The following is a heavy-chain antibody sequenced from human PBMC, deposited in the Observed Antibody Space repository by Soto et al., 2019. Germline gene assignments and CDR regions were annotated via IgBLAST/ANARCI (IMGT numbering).Heavy chain of an antibody. V-gene: IGHV3-48*01. D-gene: IGHD3-3*01. J-gene: IGHJ4*02. CDR2: IKSSDGTI. CDR1: GFTFSSYS. Sequence: EVQLVESGGGLVQPGGCLRLSCVASGFTFSSYSMNWVRQAPGKGLEWISDIKSSDGTISYADSVKGRFTVSRDDDNNSLYLQMSSLRAEDTASYFCVRDWTYALDYWGQGTLVTVSS. CDR3: VRDWTYALDY.